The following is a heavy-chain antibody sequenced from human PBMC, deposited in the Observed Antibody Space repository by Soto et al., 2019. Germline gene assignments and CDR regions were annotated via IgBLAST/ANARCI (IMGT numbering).Heavy chain of an antibody. CDR3: ARRSRGMDV. V-gene: IGHV1-18*01. Sequence: GASVKVSCKASGYTFTDCGISWVRQAPGQGLEWMGWISAYNGHTDYAQILQGRVTMTTDTSTSTAYMELWSLRSDNTAVHYCARRSRGMDVWGQGTTVTVSS. J-gene: IGHJ6*02. CDR1: GYTFTDCG. CDR2: ISAYNGHT.